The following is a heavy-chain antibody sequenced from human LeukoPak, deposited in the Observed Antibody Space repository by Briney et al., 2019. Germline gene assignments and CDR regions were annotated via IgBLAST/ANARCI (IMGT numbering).Heavy chain of an antibody. Sequence: GPVKVSCKASGYTFTSYGISWVRQAPGQGLEWMGWISAYNGNTNYAQKLQGRVTMTTDTSTSTAYMELRSLGSEDTAVYYCTRGGSGFFDYWGQGTLVTVSS. J-gene: IGHJ4*02. CDR2: ISAYNGNT. V-gene: IGHV1-18*01. CDR3: TRGGSGFFDY. CDR1: GYTFTSYG. D-gene: IGHD6-19*01.